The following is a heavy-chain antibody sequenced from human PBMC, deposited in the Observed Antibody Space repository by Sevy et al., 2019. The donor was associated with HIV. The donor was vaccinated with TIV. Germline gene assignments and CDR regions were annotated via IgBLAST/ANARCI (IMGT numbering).Heavy chain of an antibody. D-gene: IGHD1-20*01. CDR3: ARDGYNWIPFDR. Sequence: GGSLRLSCLASGFTLNSYAMSWVRQAPGKGLECISDISGTGARTNYADSVVGRFTISRDNSKNTLYLQMNSLRAEDTAIYYCARDGYNWIPFDRWGQGTLVTVSS. J-gene: IGHJ5*02. V-gene: IGHV3-23*01. CDR2: ISGTGART. CDR1: GFTLNSYA.